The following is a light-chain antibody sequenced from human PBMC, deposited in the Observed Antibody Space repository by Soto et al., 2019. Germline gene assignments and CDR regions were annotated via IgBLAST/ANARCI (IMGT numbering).Light chain of an antibody. CDR2: DAS. CDR3: QQYNTYWT. V-gene: IGKV1-5*01. CDR1: QSISSY. Sequence: DIKRTQSPASLSASVGDRVTITCRASQSISSYLNWYQQQPGKAPQLLIYDASSLESGVPSRFSGSGSGTEFTLPIRSLQPDDSATYYCQQYNTYWTFGQGTKVDIK. J-gene: IGKJ1*01.